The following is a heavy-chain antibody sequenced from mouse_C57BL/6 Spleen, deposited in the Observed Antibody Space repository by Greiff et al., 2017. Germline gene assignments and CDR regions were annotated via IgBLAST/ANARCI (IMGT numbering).Heavy chain of an antibody. Sequence: VMLVESGGDLVKPGGSLKLSCAASGFTFSSYGMSWVRQTPDKRLEWVATFSSGGSYTYYPDSVKGRFTISRDNAKNTLYLQMSSLKSEDTAMYYCARCYGSSSDYFDYWGQGPTLTVSS. V-gene: IGHV5-6*02. CDR3: ARCYGSSSDYFDY. J-gene: IGHJ2*01. D-gene: IGHD1-1*01. CDR1: GFTFSSYG. CDR2: FSSGGSYT.